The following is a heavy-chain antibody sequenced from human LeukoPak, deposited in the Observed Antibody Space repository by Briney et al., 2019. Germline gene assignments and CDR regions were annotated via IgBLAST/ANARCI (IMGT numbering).Heavy chain of an antibody. CDR1: GFTRSSYW. J-gene: IGHJ4*02. V-gene: IGHV3-7*01. D-gene: IGHD2-21*01. Sequence: PGGSLRLSCAVSGFTRSSYWMSWVRQAPGKGLEWVANINEDGSEKNFVDSVKGRFTISRDNAKNSLYLQMDSLRADDTAVYYCATYRGLDFGGQGTLVTVSS. CDR2: INEDGSEK. CDR3: ATYRGLDF.